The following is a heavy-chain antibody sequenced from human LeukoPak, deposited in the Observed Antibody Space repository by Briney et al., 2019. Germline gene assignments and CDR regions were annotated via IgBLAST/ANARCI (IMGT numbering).Heavy chain of an antibody. CDR2: ISSSSSYI. CDR3: ARTYYDILTGYYGLFDY. J-gene: IGHJ4*02. Sequence: PGGSLRLSCAASGFTFSSYSMNWVRQAPGKGLERVSSISSSSSYIYYADSVKGRFTISRDNAKNSLYLQMNSLRAEDTAVYYCARTYYDILTGYYGLFDYWGQGTLVTVSS. D-gene: IGHD3-9*01. V-gene: IGHV3-21*01. CDR1: GFTFSSYS.